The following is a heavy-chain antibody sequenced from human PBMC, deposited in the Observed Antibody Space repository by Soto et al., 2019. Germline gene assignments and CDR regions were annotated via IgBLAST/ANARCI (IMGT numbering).Heavy chain of an antibody. CDR2: IKQDGSEK. CDR3: ARAGYSSRWRFDY. CDR1: GFTFSSYW. Sequence: GSLRLSCAASGFTFSSYWMNWVRQAPGKGLEWVANIKQDGSEKYYVDSVKGRFTISRDNAKNSLYLQMNSLRADDTAVYYCARAGYSSRWRFDYWGQGTLVTVSS. D-gene: IGHD6-19*01. J-gene: IGHJ4*02. V-gene: IGHV3-7*01.